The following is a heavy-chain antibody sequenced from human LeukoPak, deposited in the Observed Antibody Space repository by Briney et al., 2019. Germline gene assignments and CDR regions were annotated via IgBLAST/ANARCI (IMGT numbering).Heavy chain of an antibody. Sequence: PGRSLRLFHAASGYTFSSYSMHWARHAPGKGLEWGSYIRSSSTIYYADSVKGRFTSSRDNAKNSLYLQMNSLRDGDAAVYYGARGSGWGPNWFDPWGRGTLVTVSS. CDR2: IRSSSTI. CDR1: GYTFSSYS. CDR3: ARGSGWGPNWFDP. D-gene: IGHD6-19*01. V-gene: IGHV3-48*02. J-gene: IGHJ5*02.